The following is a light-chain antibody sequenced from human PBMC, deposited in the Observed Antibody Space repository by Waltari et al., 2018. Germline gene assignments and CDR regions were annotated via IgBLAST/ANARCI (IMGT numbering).Light chain of an antibody. V-gene: IGKV4-1*01. J-gene: IGKJ1*01. Sequence: DIVMTQSPDSLAVSVGERATINCKSSQSVLYSSNNKNYLAWYQQKPGQPPKLLIYWASTRESGVPDRFSGSGSGTDFTLTISSLQAEDVAVYYCQQYYSTPQAFGQGTKVEIK. CDR3: QQYYSTPQA. CDR2: WAS. CDR1: QSVLYSSNNKNY.